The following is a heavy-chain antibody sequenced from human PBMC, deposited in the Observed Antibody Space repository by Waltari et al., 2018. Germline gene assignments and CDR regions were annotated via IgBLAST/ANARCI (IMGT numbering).Heavy chain of an antibody. D-gene: IGHD5-12*01. CDR3: TRGLGDGYKTAPVDY. J-gene: IGHJ4*02. CDR2: LNQSGST. Sequence: QVQLQQWGAGLLKPSETLSLTCAVYGGSFSGYYWSWIRQPPGQGLEGIGELNQSGSTNSHTALKRRVTVSVDTAMNQCSQKLSYVTAADTAVYYCTRGLGDGYKTAPVDYWGQGTLVTVSS. CDR1: GGSFSGYY. V-gene: IGHV4-34*01.